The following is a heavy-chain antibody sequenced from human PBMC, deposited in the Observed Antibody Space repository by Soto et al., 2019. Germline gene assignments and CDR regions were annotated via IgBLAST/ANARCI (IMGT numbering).Heavy chain of an antibody. CDR3: ARTSAAGKNYNGMDV. J-gene: IGHJ6*02. CDR1: GYSFTSYW. D-gene: IGHD6-13*01. V-gene: IGHV5-51*01. CDR2: IYPGDSDT. Sequence: GYSFTSYWIGWVRQMPGKGLEWMGIIYPGDSDTRYSPSFQGQVTISADKSISTAYLQWSSLKASGTAMYYCARTSAAGKNYNGMDVWGQGTTVTVSS.